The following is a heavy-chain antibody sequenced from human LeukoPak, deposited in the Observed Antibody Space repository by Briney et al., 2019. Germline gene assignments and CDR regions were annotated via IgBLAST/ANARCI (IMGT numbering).Heavy chain of an antibody. V-gene: IGHV3-11*04. CDR3: TRDPRHFDS. D-gene: IGHD6-6*01. Sequence: GGSLRLSCAASGFTFSDSYMTWVRQAPGKGVEWVAYISGSGHDINYSDSVKGRFTISRDNARNSLYLQMSSLRVEDTAVYYCTRDPRHFDSCGQGTLVTVSS. J-gene: IGHJ5*01. CDR2: ISGSGHDI. CDR1: GFTFSDSY.